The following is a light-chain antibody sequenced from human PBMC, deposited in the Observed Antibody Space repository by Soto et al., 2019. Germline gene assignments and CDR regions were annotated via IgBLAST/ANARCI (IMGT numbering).Light chain of an antibody. V-gene: IGLV1-44*01. CDR2: SND. CDR3: AAWDGSLNGWV. Sequence: QSVLTQAPSASGTPGQRVTIACYGSSSSIGSNTVSWYQQVPGTAPKLLIYSNDQRPSGVHDRFSGSKSGTSASLAIGGLQSEDEADYYCAAWDGSLNGWVFGGGTKLTVL. CDR1: SSSIGSNT. J-gene: IGLJ3*02.